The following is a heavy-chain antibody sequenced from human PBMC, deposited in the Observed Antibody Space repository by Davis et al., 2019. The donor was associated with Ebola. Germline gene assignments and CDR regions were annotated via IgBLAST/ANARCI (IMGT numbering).Heavy chain of an antibody. Sequence: ESPKLPCQCSGYRFTNFWIAWVPQMPGKGLEWMGIIYPGDSDVTYSPSVQGQVTISADKSIRTAFLQWNSLKASDTATYYCARPKYSTSWPDAFDVWGQGSMVTVSS. V-gene: IGHV5-51*01. CDR1: GYRFTNFW. CDR2: IYPGDSDV. J-gene: IGHJ3*01. D-gene: IGHD2-2*01. CDR3: ARPKYSTSWPDAFDV.